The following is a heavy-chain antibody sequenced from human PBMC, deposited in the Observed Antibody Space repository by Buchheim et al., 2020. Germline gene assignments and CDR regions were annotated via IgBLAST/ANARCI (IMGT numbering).Heavy chain of an antibody. CDR1: GFTFSSYA. V-gene: IGHV3-30-3*01. CDR2: ISYDGSNK. J-gene: IGHJ3*02. Sequence: QVQLVESGGGVVQPGRSLRLSCAASGFTFSSYAMHWVRQAPGKGLEWVAVISYDGSNKYYADSVKGRFTIYRDNSKNTLYLQMNSLRAEDTAVYYCAREGDDAFDIWGQGT. CDR3: AREGDDAFDI.